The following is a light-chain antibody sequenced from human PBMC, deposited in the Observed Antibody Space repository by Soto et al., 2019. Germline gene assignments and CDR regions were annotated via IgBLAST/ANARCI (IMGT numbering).Light chain of an antibody. Sequence: EIVMTQSPATLSVSPGERATLSCRASQSVSSNLAWYQQKPGQAPRLLIYGASSRATGIPARFSGSGSGTEFTLTIRSLQFEYLAVYYCQQYDEWTPATFGGGTKVEIK. CDR1: QSVSSN. CDR2: GAS. J-gene: IGKJ4*01. V-gene: IGKV3-15*01. CDR3: QQYDEWTPAT.